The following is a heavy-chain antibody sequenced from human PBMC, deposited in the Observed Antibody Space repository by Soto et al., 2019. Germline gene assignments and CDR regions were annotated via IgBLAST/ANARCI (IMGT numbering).Heavy chain of an antibody. J-gene: IGHJ6*02. D-gene: IGHD6-19*01. V-gene: IGHV4-34*01. CDR3: ARGSGWHYYYGMDV. Sequence: SETLSLTCAVYGGSFSGYYWSWIRQPPGKGLEWIGEINHSGSTNYNPSLKSRVTISVDTSKNQFSLKLSSVTAADTAVYYCARGSGWHYYYGMDVWGQGATVTVSS. CDR2: INHSGST. CDR1: GGSFSGYY.